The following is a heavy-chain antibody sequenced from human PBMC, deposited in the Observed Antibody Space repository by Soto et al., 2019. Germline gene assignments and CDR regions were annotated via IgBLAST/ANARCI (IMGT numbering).Heavy chain of an antibody. J-gene: IGHJ4*02. V-gene: IGHV1-24*01. D-gene: IGHD2-2*01. CDR3: ATLPRTIERTPAAIWSFDS. CDR1: GYSLSDLS. Sequence: ASVKVSCKVSGYSLSDLSIHWVRQAPGKGLEWMGGLDAEDGETIYAQKLQGRGTMTEDTSTDTAYMELSSLTSEDTAMYYCATLPRTIERTPAAIWSFDSWGQGTLVTVSA. CDR2: LDAEDGET.